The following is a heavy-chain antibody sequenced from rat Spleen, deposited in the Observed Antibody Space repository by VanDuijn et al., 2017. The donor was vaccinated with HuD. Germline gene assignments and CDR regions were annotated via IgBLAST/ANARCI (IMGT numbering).Heavy chain of an antibody. CDR2: IWTGGST. D-gene: IGHD1-9*01. V-gene: IGHV2-43*01. J-gene: IGHJ1*01. Sequence: QVQLKESGPGLVQSSQTLSLTCTVSGFSITSYHISWFRQPPGKGLEWMGVIWTGGSTTYNSLFKSRLSITRDTSKSQVFVKRNSLQPEDTGTYYCASLTMGIKSHYFDFWGPGTMVTVSS. CDR3: ASLTMGIKSHYFDF. CDR1: GFSITSYH.